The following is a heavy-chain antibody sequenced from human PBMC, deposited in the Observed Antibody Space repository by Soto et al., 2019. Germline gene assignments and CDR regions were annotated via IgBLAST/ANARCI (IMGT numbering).Heavy chain of an antibody. J-gene: IGHJ6*03. CDR3: ARRWEYFYMDV. V-gene: IGHV3-74*03. CDR1: GFTFSSYW. CDR2: INTDGTSP. D-gene: IGHD1-26*01. Sequence: EVQLVESGGALVQPGGSLRLSCAASGFTFSSYWMHWVRQAPGKGLVWVSRINTDGTSPKYADSVKGRVTISRDNAKNTLYLQMNSLRDEDTAVYYCARRWEYFYMDVWGKGTTVTVSS.